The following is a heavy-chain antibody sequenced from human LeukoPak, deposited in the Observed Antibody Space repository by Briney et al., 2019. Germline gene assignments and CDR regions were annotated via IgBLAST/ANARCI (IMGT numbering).Heavy chain of an antibody. V-gene: IGHV3-30*18. J-gene: IGHJ4*02. CDR1: GFTFSSYG. Sequence: GGSLRLSCAASGFTFSSYGMHWVRQAPGKGLEWVAVISYDGSNKYYADSVKGRFTISRDNSKNTLNLQMNSLRAEDTAVYYCAKGLEGVAGPFDYWGQGTLVTVSS. CDR2: ISYDGSNK. D-gene: IGHD2-15*01. CDR3: AKGLEGVAGPFDY.